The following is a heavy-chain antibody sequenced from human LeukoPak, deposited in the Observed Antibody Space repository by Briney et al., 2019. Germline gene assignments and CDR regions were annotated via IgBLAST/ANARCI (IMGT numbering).Heavy chain of an antibody. CDR1: GFIFTNYF. D-gene: IGHD3-3*01. V-gene: IGHV3-7*01. CDR2: IKHDGSEK. Sequence: GGSLRLSCAASGFIFTNYFMSWVRQAPGKGLEWVASIKHDGSEKYYVDSVRGRFTISRDNTMNSLYLQMSSLRAEDTAVYYCATDRGWRTSGYYLYYFEYWGQGTLVTISS. CDR3: ATDRGWRTSGYYLYYFEY. J-gene: IGHJ4*02.